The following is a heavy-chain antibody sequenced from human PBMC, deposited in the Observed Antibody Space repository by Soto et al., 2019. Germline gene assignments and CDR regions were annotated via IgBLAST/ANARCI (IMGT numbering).Heavy chain of an antibody. Sequence: GGSLRLSCAASGFTFSSYGMHWVRQAPGKGLEWVAVIWYDGSNKYYADSVKGRFTISRDNPKNTLYLQMNSLRAEDTAVYYCARGGDYYGMDVWGQGTTVTVSS. J-gene: IGHJ6*02. V-gene: IGHV3-33*01. CDR2: IWYDGSNK. CDR3: ARGGDYYGMDV. CDR1: GFTFSSYG. D-gene: IGHD3-16*01.